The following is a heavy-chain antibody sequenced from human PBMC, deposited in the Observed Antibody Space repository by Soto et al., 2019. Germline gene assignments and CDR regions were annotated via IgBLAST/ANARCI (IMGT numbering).Heavy chain of an antibody. V-gene: IGHV3-23*01. J-gene: IGHJ3*01. CDR1: XXXXXDYX. CDR3: ARRKRDDAFDX. CDR2: ISGSGGST. D-gene: IGHD6-25*01. Sequence: EVQLLESGGXLVQPXXXLRLXCAASXXXXXDYXMXWVRQAPGKGLEWVSGISGSGGSTYYADSVKGRFTISRDNSKNTLYLQTNSLRAEDTAVYYCARRKRDDAFDXXXXXTMVTVSS.